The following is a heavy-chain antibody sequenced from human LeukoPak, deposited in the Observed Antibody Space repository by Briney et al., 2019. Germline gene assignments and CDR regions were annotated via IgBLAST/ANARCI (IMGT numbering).Heavy chain of an antibody. D-gene: IGHD5-18*01. CDR2: INPSGGST. CDR1: GYTFTSYD. V-gene: IGHV1-46*01. Sequence: GASVKVSCKASGYTFTSYDINWVRQAPGQGLEWMGIINPSGGSTSYAQKFQGRVTMTRDMSTSTVYMELSSLRSEDTAVYYCARDSEDTTMGPGYWGQGTLVTVSS. CDR3: ARDSEDTTMGPGY. J-gene: IGHJ4*02.